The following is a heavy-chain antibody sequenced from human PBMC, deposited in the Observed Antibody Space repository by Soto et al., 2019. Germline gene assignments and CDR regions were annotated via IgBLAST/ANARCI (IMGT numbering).Heavy chain of an antibody. V-gene: IGHV3-66*01. D-gene: IGHD6-13*01. CDR1: GFTVSSNY. CDR3: ARGLYSSSWYVRYYYYYMDV. Sequence: GGSLRLSCAASGFTVSSNYMSWVRQAPGKGLEWVSVIYSGGSTYYADSVKGRFTISRDNSKNTLYLQMNSLRAEDTAVYYCARGLYSSSWYVRYYYYYMDVWGKGTTVTVSS. J-gene: IGHJ6*03. CDR2: IYSGGST.